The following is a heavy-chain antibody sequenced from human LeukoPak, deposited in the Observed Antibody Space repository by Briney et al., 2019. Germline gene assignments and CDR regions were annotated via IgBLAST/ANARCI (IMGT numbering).Heavy chain of an antibody. D-gene: IGHD6-13*01. CDR1: GFNFKSYG. CDR3: ATARPKYDSSWHYFDL. J-gene: IGHJ4*02. Sequence: GGSLRLSCGPSGFNFKSYGMHWLRPTPGKGLEWVAYVLHDGSTEYYAAYVRGRFTISRVNSNNVLYLQMFSLRPDDTGLYDCATARPKYDSSWHYFDLWGQGRLVTVCS. CDR2: VLHDGSTE. V-gene: IGHV3-30*02.